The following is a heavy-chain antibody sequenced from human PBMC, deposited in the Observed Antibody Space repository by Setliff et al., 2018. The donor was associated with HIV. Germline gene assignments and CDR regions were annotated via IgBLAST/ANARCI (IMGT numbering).Heavy chain of an antibody. CDR3: ATDYNRGAFWHL. CDR1: GFAFSDNW. Sequence: GGSLRLSCTASGFAFSDNWIHWVRRVPGKGLVWVSHISPDATIAGSGDSVKGRFTMSRDNAKNTAYLHMYRLTVDDTGVYYCATDYNRGAFWHLWGQGTQVTVSS. D-gene: IGHD3-10*01. J-gene: IGHJ4*02. CDR2: ISPDATIA. V-gene: IGHV3-74*01.